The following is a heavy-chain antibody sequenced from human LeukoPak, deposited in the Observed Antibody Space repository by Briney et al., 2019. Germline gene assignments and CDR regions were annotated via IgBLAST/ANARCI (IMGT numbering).Heavy chain of an antibody. V-gene: IGHV1-46*01. CDR3: ARGLRGYNYGSTPDY. CDR2: INPSGGST. D-gene: IGHD5-18*01. J-gene: IGHJ4*02. CDR1: GYTSTSYY. Sequence: GASVKVSCKASGYTSTSYYMHWVRQAPGQGLEWMGIINPSGGSTSYAQKFQGRVTMTRDTSTSTVYMELSSLRSEDTAVYYCARGLRGYNYGSTPDYWGQGTLVTVSS.